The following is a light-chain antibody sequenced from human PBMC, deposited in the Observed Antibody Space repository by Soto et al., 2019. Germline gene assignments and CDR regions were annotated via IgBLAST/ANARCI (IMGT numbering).Light chain of an antibody. J-gene: IGKJ5*01. CDR3: QQRSSWPPVIT. Sequence: EIVLTQSPATLSLSPGERATLACRASQTFSSHLAWYQQKPGQAPRLLIYDASKRATGIPARFSGRGSGTDFTLTIISLEPEDLAVYYCQQRSSWPPVITFGQGTRLEIK. CDR2: DAS. CDR1: QTFSSH. V-gene: IGKV3-11*01.